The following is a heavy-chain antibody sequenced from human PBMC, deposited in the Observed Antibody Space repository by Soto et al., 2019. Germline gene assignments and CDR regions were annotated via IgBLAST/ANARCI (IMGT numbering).Heavy chain of an antibody. V-gene: IGHV3-30-3*01. CDR3: ARALSWPDGFDI. Sequence: QVHLVESGGGVVQPGRSLRLSCAASGFTFSSTAMDWVRQAPGKGLEWVAVIAYDGSNTYYADSVKGRFTISRDNSKNTLYLQMNSLRAEDTAIYYCARALSWPDGFDIWGQGTMVTVSS. J-gene: IGHJ3*02. CDR1: GFTFSSTA. CDR2: IAYDGSNT.